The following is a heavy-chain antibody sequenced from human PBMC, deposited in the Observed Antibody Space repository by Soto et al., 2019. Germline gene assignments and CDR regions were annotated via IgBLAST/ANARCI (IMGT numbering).Heavy chain of an antibody. V-gene: IGHV2-70*11. CDR1: GFSLSTSGMC. CDR3: ARIRGYCSGGSCYSVDYYYYMDV. Sequence: SGPTLVNPTQTLTLTCTFSGFSLSTSGMCVSWIRQPPGKALEWLARIDWDDDKYYSTSLKTRLTTSKDTSKNQVVLTMTNMDPVDTATYYCARIRGYCSGGSCYSVDYYYYMDVWGKGTTVTVSS. J-gene: IGHJ6*03. D-gene: IGHD2-15*01. CDR2: IDWDDDK.